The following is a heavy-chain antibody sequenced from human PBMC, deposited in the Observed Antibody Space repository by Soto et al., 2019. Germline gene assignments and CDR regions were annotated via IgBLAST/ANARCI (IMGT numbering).Heavy chain of an antibody. V-gene: IGHV4-59*08. CDR2: IYYSGST. Sequence: PSETLSLTCTVSGGSISSYYWSWIRQPPGKGLEWIGYIYYSGSTNYNPSLKSRVTISVDTSKNQFSLKLSSVTAADTAVYYCARHGVGITMVRGHYYYYGMDVWGQGTTVTVSS. D-gene: IGHD3-10*01. CDR3: ARHGVGITMVRGHYYYYGMDV. CDR1: GGSISSYY. J-gene: IGHJ6*02.